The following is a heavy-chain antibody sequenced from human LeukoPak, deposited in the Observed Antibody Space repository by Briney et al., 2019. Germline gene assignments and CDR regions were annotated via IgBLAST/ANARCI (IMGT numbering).Heavy chain of an antibody. Sequence: ASVTVSCKASGYTFTGYYMHWVRQAPGQGLEWMGWINPNSGGTNYAQKFQGRVTMTRDTSISTAYMELSRLRSDDTAVYYCASPYSSSWYAAFGIWHQGTMVTVSS. V-gene: IGHV1-2*02. CDR1: GYTFTGYY. CDR3: ASPYSSSWYAAFGI. D-gene: IGHD6-13*01. J-gene: IGHJ3*02. CDR2: INPNSGGT.